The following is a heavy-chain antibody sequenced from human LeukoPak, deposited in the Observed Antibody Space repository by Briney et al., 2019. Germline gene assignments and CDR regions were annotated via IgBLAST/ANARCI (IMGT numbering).Heavy chain of an antibody. V-gene: IGHV3-13*01. J-gene: IGHJ4*02. CDR2: IGTAGDT. D-gene: IGHD1-1*01. CDR3: ARVAKERVGGVYYFDY. CDR1: GFTFSDYD. Sequence: GGSLRLSCAASGFTFSDYDVHWVRHATGKGLEWVSAIGTAGDTYYTGSVKGRFTISRENAKTSLYLQMNSLSAGDTAVYYCARVAKERVGGVYYFDYWGQGTLVTVSS.